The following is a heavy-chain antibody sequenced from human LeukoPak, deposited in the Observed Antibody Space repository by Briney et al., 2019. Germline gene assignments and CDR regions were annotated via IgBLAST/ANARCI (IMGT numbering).Heavy chain of an antibody. Sequence: PSETLSLTCTVSGGSISSYYWSWIRQPPGKGLEWIGYIYYSGSTNYNPSLKSRVTISVDTSKNQFSLKLSSVTAADTAMYYCARSGRRSYDILTGGHRGRFDPWGQGALVIVSS. D-gene: IGHD3-9*01. CDR3: ARSGRRSYDILTGGHRGRFDP. CDR2: IYYSGST. J-gene: IGHJ5*02. V-gene: IGHV4-59*01. CDR1: GGSISSYY.